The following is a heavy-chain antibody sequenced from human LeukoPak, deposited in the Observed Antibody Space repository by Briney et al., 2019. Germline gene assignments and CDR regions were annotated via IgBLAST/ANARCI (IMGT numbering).Heavy chain of an antibody. CDR1: GGSISSYY. D-gene: IGHD3-3*01. V-gene: IGHV4-4*07. CDR3: ARLVTIFGVVNYYYMDV. Sequence: SETLSLICTVSGGSISSYYWSWIRQPAGKGLEWIGRIYTSGSTNYNPSLKSRVTMSVDTSKNQLSLKLSSVTAADTAVYYCARLVTIFGVVNYYYMDVWGKGTTVTVSS. CDR2: IYTSGST. J-gene: IGHJ6*03.